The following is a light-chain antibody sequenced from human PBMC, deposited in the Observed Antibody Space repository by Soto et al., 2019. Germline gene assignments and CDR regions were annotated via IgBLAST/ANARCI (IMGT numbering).Light chain of an antibody. Sequence: NFMLTQPQSVSESPGGTVTISCTRSSGDIARNYVQWYQQRPGSAPSAVIHEDDQRPSGVPDRFSGSVDRSSNSASLTISGLKTEEEADYYCQSYDSSNQGVFGGGTKLTVL. V-gene: IGLV6-57*03. CDR3: QSYDSSNQGV. CDR1: SGDIARNY. J-gene: IGLJ3*02. CDR2: EDD.